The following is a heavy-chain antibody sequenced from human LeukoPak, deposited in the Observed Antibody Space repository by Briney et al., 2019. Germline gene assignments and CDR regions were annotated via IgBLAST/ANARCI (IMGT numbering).Heavy chain of an antibody. CDR3: ARDYYDGIGYYYEDY. V-gene: IGHV3-23*01. Sequence: QPGGSLRLSCAVSGFPFSSYWMSWMRQASGKGLEWVSAISTSGGSTYYADSVKGRFTISRDDSKNTLSLQMNSLRAEDTAVYYCARDYYDGIGYYYEDYWGQGTLVTVSS. CDR2: ISTSGGST. CDR1: GFPFSSYW. D-gene: IGHD3-22*01. J-gene: IGHJ4*02.